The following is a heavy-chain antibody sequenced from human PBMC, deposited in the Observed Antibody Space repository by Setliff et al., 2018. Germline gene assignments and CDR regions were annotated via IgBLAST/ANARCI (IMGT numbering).Heavy chain of an antibody. V-gene: IGHV3-11*01. CDR1: GFTFSDYY. Sequence: GGSLCLSCADSGFTFSDYYMSWIRKAPGKGLEWVSYISSSGSTIYYADSVKGRFTISRDNAKNSLYLQMNRLIAEDTAVHYCAREIRLGYSGYDPTDYWGQGTLVTVSS. D-gene: IGHD5-12*01. J-gene: IGHJ4*02. CDR2: ISSSGSTI. CDR3: AREIRLGYSGYDPTDY.